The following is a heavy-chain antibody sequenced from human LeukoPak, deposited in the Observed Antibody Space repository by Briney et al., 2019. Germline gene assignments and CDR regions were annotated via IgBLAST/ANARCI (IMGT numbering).Heavy chain of an antibody. CDR1: GGTFSSYA. CDR3: ASTVVAATRGFDY. D-gene: IGHD2-15*01. Sequence: ASVKVSCKASGGTFSSYAISWVRQAPGRGLEWMGRIIPIFGTANYAQKFQGRVTITTDESTSTAYMELSSLRSEDTAVYYCASTVVAATRGFDYWGQGTLVTVSS. CDR2: IIPIFGTA. V-gene: IGHV1-69*05. J-gene: IGHJ4*02.